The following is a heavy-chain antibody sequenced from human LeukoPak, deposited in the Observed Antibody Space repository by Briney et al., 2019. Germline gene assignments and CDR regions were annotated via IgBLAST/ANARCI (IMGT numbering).Heavy chain of an antibody. V-gene: IGHV3-30-3*01. CDR3: ARDDGRYSSSPGGVFDY. J-gene: IGHJ4*02. D-gene: IGHD6-6*01. CDR1: GFTFSSYA. CDR2: ISYDGSNK. Sequence: GGSLRLSCAASGFTFSSYAMHWVRQAPGKGLEWAAVISYDGSNKYYADSVKGRFTISRDNSKNTLYLQMNSLRAEDTAVYYCARDDGRYSSSPGGVFDYWGQGTLVTVSS.